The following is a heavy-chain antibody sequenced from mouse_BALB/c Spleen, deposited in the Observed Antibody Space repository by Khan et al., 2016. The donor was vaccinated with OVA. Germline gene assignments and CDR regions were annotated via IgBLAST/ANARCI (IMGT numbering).Heavy chain of an antibody. CDR1: GYSITSGYA. J-gene: IGHJ2*01. CDR3: ARGNYYGYYFDY. D-gene: IGHD1-1*01. V-gene: IGHV3-2*02. Sequence: EVKLEVSGPGLVKPSQSLSLTCTVTGYSITSGYAWNWIRQFPGNKLEWMGYISYSGGTRYNPSLKSRISITRDTSKNQFFLQLNSVTTEDTATYYCARGNYYGYYFDYWGQGTPLTVSS. CDR2: ISYSGGT.